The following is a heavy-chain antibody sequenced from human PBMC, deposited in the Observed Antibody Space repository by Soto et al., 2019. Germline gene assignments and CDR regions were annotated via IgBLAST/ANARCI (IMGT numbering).Heavy chain of an antibody. CDR3: ASLNYXXXXGDDY. V-gene: IGHV1-69*13. D-gene: IGHD2-21*02. CDR2: IIPIFGTA. J-gene: IGHJ4*02. Sequence: SVKVSCKASGGTFSSYAISWVRQAPGQGLEWMGGIIPIFGTANYAQKFQGRVTITADESTSTAYMELSSLRSEDTAVYYCASLNYXXXXGDDYWGQGTLVXXSX. CDR1: GGTFSSYA.